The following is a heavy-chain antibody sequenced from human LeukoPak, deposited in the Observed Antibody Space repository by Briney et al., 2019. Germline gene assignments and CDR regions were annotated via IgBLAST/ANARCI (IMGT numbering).Heavy chain of an antibody. CDR1: GFSFSMNS. V-gene: IGHV3-23*01. CDR2: ISSGGVDT. D-gene: IGHD2-2*01. Sequence: GGSLRLSCAVSGFSFSMNSMSWVRKAPGKGLEWISAISSGGVDTFYADSVQGRFTISRDISKNTLYLQMDSLRADDTAVYYCAKPSKYGNFFDYWGQGTLVAVSS. J-gene: IGHJ4*02. CDR3: AKPSKYGNFFDY.